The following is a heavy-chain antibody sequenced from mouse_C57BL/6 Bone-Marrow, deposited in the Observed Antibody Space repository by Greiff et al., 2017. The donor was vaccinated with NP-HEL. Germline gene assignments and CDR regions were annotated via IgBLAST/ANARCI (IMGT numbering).Heavy chain of an antibody. V-gene: IGHV5-9*01. CDR3: ARRRLLALFAY. CDR1: GFTFSSYT. J-gene: IGHJ3*01. CDR2: ISGGGGNT. D-gene: IGHD2-3*01. Sequence: EVKLVESGGGLVKPGGSLKLSCAASGFTFSSYTMSWVRQTPEKRLEWVATISGGGGNTYYPDSVKGRATISRDNAKNTLYLQMSSLRSEVTALYCCARRRLLALFAYWGQGTLVTVSA.